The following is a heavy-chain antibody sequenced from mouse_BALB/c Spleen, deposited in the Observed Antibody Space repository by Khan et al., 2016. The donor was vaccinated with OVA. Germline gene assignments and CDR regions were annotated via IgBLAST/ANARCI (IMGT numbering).Heavy chain of an antibody. Sequence: QMQLVQSGPELKKPGETVRISCKASGYTFTTAGIQWVQKMPGKGLKWIGWINTHSGVPKYAEDFKGRFAFSLEISVNTAYLQITNLKNEDTATYFCARGGAAYDRNDGGAMEYWGQGTSVTVSS. CDR2: INTHSGVP. J-gene: IGHJ4*01. V-gene: IGHV9-4*02. D-gene: IGHD2-14*01. CDR3: ARGGAAYDRNDGGAMEY. CDR1: GYTFTTAG.